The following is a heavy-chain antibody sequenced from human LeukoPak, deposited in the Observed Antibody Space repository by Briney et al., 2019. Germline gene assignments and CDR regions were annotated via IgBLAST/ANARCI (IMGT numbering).Heavy chain of an antibody. CDR2: FYQSGNT. CDR3: ARAIYSSGWFFDY. D-gene: IGHD6-19*01. J-gene: IGHJ4*02. CDR1: GGSISSPIYF. V-gene: IGHV4-39*01. Sequence: PSETLSLTCTVSGGSISSPIYFWGWIRQPPGKGLEWIGSFYQSGNTYYNPSLEGRLTVSADTSRNKISLKINSVTATDTAVYYCARAIYSSGWFFDYWGRGTLVTVAS.